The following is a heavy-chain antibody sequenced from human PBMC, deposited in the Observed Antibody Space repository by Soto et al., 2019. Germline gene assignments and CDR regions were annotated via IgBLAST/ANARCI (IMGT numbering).Heavy chain of an antibody. CDR3: AKGRGGKTVANFGIDV. V-gene: IGHV1-46*01. CDR2: ISPFGGAT. J-gene: IGHJ6*02. D-gene: IGHD3-16*01. Sequence: SVKVSCQASGDSVSNDYLHWVREAPVPGFEWLGLISPFGGATAYAQRFEGRVTVTMDKSSTTFYLELSSLRSDDTAVYYCAKGRGGKTVANFGIDVWGQGVTVTVSS. CDR1: GDSVSNDY.